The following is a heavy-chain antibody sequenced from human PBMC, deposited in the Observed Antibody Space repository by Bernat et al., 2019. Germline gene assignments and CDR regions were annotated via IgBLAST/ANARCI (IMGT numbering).Heavy chain of an antibody. CDR3: ARDVSSMVQGVISKMYYYYMDV. V-gene: IGHV3-21*01. J-gene: IGHJ6*03. Sequence: EVQLVESGGGLVKPGGSLRLSCAASGFTFSSYSMNWVRQAPGKGLAWVPSISSSSIYIYYAESGKGRFTNSRDNAKNSLCRRMNSLRAEDTAVYYCARDVSSMVQGVISKMYYYYMDVWGKGTTVTVSS. CDR2: ISSSSIYI. CDR1: GFTFSSYS. D-gene: IGHD3-10*01.